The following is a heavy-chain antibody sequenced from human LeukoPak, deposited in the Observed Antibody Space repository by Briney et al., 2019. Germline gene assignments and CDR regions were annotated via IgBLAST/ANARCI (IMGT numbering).Heavy chain of an antibody. D-gene: IGHD5-12*01. CDR3: VRHDGRGGATMGSLDS. Sequence: PSETLSLTCTVSGGSISGGSHHWGWFRQSPGKGLVWIGSLYLSRTTYYNPSLNSRVTISVDTSKNQFSLQLNSVTAADTAVYYCVRHDGRGGATMGSLDSWGQGSLVTVSS. CDR1: GGSISGGSHH. J-gene: IGHJ4*02. CDR2: LYLSRTT. V-gene: IGHV4-39*01.